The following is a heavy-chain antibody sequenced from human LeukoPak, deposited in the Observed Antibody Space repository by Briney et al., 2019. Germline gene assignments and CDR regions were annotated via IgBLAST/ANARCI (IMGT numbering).Heavy chain of an antibody. CDR2: IVVGSGNT. J-gene: IGHJ3*02. CDR1: GFTFTSSA. CDR3: AAASVGSGPRQHAFDI. V-gene: IGHV1-58*02. Sequence: SVKVSCKASGFTFTSSAMQWVRQARGQRLEWIGWIVVGSGNTNYAQKFQERVTITRDMSTSTAYMELSSLRSEDTAVYYCAAASVGSGPRQHAFDIWGQGTMVTVSS. D-gene: IGHD3-10*01.